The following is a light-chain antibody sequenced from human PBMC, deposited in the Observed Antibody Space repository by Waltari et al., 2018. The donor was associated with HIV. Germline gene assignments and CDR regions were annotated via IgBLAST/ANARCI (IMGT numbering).Light chain of an antibody. CDR1: CSHVGRHNY. CDR2: EVS. J-gene: IGLJ1*01. Sequence: SALTHPASVPGSPDQPTAIPCPGICSHVGRHNYVSWCQQHPGKAPKLMIYEVSNRPSGIPDRFAGSKSGNSASLTICGLQAEDEADYYCTSYTSSGTPCVFGTGTKLTVL. V-gene: IGLV2-14*01. CDR3: TSYTSSGTPCV.